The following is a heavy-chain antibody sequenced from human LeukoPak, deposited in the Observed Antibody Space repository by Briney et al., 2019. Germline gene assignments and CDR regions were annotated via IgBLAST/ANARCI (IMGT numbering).Heavy chain of an antibody. CDR1: GYTFTSYA. Sequence: ASVKVSCKASGYTFTSYAMHWVRQAPGQRLEWMGWINTGNGNTKYSQKFQGRVTITRDTSASAAYMDLSSLRSEDTAVYYCARDVSDSYGSPVWGQGTRVTVSS. J-gene: IGHJ3*01. V-gene: IGHV1-3*04. CDR3: ARDVSDSYGSPV. D-gene: IGHD5-18*01. CDR2: INTGNGNT.